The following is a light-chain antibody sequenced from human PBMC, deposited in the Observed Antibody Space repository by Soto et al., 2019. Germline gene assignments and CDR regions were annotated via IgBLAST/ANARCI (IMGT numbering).Light chain of an antibody. Sequence: QAVVTQEPSLTVSPGGTVTLTCGSSTVPVTTGHYPYWSQQRPGQAPRPVFYDTVIKHYWTPSHFSGSLLGGNAAMTLSGSEPGDEADYCCLLSYPYAQVFGGRTKLTVL. V-gene: IGLV7-46*01. J-gene: IGLJ3*02. CDR3: LLSYPYAQV. CDR2: DTV. CDR1: TVPVTTGHY.